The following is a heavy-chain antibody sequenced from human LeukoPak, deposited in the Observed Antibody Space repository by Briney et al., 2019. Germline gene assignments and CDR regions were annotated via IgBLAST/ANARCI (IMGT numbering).Heavy chain of an antibody. CDR2: IYHSGST. J-gene: IGHJ3*02. Sequence: SETLSLTCAVSGGSISSGGYSWSWIRQPPGKGLEWIGYIYHSGSTYYNPSLKSRVTISVDRSKNQFSLKLSSVTAADTAVYYRAHSSYYYDSSGYFREAFDIWGQGTMVTVSS. CDR1: GGSISSGGYS. V-gene: IGHV4-30-2*01. CDR3: AHSSYYYDSSGYFREAFDI. D-gene: IGHD3-22*01.